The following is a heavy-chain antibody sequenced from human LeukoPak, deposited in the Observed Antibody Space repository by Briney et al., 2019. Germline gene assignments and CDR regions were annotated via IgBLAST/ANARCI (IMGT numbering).Heavy chain of an antibody. J-gene: IGHJ3*01. V-gene: IGHV4-38-2*02. CDR1: GYSTSTTFY. CDR3: ARDLASSSYNAAFDL. D-gene: IGHD6-13*01. CDR2: IFPSGST. Sequence: PETLSLTCTVSGYSTSTTFYWGWIRRPPGKGLECIGYIFPSGSTYYNPSLESRVTLSIDTSKNQFSLKVNSVTAADTAVYYCARDLASSSYNAAFDLWGQGTMVTVSS.